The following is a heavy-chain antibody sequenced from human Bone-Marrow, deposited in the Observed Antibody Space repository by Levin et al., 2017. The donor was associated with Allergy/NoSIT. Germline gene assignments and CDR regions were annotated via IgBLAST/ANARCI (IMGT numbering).Heavy chain of an antibody. CDR1: GFTFSSYW. Sequence: GGSLRLSCAASGFTFSSYWMSWVRQAPGKGLEWVANIKQDGSEKYYVDSVKGRFTISRDNAKNSLYLQMNSLRAEDTAVYYCARFVLLWFGVKVQSSAFDYWGQGTLVTVSS. V-gene: IGHV3-7*04. CDR2: IKQDGSEK. CDR3: ARFVLLWFGVKVQSSAFDY. J-gene: IGHJ4*02. D-gene: IGHD3-10*01.